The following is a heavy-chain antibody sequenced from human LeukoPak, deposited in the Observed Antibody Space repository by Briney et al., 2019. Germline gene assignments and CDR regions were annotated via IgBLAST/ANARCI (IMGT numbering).Heavy chain of an antibody. CDR3: ASLKGLFDYFDY. V-gene: IGHV3-53*01. Sequence: GGSLRLSCVASGFIVSNNYMSWVRQAPGKGLEWVSVLYNAGSTYYADSVKGRFTISRDNSKNTLYLQMYSLRAEDTAVYYCASLKGLFDYFDYWGQGTLVTVSS. D-gene: IGHD3-22*01. CDR2: LYNAGST. CDR1: GFIVSNNY. J-gene: IGHJ4*02.